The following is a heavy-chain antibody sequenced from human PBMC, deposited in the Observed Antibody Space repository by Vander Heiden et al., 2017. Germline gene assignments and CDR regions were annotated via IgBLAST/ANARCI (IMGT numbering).Heavy chain of an antibody. CDR3: ARDHRVGATTFDY. J-gene: IGHJ4*02. V-gene: IGHV3-48*02. Sequence: EVQLVESGGGLVQPGGSLRLSCAASGFTFSSYSMNWVRQAPGKGLEWVSYISSSSSTIYYADAVKGRFTISRDNAKNSMYLQMNRMRDEDTAVYYFARDHRVGATTFDYWGQGTLVTVSS. CDR1: GFTFSSYS. D-gene: IGHD1-26*01. CDR2: ISSSSSTI.